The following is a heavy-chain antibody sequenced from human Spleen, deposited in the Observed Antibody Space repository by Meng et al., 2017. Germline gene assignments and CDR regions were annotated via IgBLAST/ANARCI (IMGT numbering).Heavy chain of an antibody. V-gene: IGHV4-34*01. Sequence: QVQLPQWGAGPLKPSGTLSLTGVVSGGSVSDYYWSWIRQPPGKGLEWIGEINHSGSTNYNPSLESRATISVDTSQNNLSLKLSSVTAADSAVYYCARGPTTMAHDFDYWGQGTLVTVSS. J-gene: IGHJ4*02. CDR2: INHSGST. CDR1: GGSVSDYY. CDR3: ARGPTTMAHDFDY. D-gene: IGHD4-11*01.